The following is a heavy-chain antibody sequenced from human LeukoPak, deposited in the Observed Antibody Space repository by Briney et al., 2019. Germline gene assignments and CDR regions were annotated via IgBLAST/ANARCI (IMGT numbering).Heavy chain of an antibody. Sequence: ASVRVSCKASGYTFTGYYIHWVRQAPGQGLEWMGWINPNSGGTNYAQKFQGRVTMTRDTSISTAYMELSRLRPNDTAVYYCARGRMSTILFDYWGQAAMATVSS. CDR2: INPNSGGT. V-gene: IGHV1-2*02. J-gene: IGHJ4*02. D-gene: IGHD5-24*01. CDR3: ARGRMSTILFDY. CDR1: GYTFTGYY.